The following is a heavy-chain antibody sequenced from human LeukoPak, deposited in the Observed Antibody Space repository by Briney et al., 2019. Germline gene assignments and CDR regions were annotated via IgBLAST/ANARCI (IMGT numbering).Heavy chain of an antibody. CDR2: IYYSGST. D-gene: IGHD3-22*01. CDR1: GGSISSYY. V-gene: IGHV4-59*01. CDR3: ARDMDHDSRAYYNAGVDY. Sequence: SETLSLTCTVSGGSISSYYWSWIRQPPGKGLEWIGYIYYSGSTNYNPSLKSRVTISVDTSKNQFSLKLSSVTAADTAVYYCARDMDHDSRAYYNAGVDYWGQGTLVTVSS. J-gene: IGHJ4*02.